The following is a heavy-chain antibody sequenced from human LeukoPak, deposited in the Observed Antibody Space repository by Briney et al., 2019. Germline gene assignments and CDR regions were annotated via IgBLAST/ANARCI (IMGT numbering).Heavy chain of an antibody. D-gene: IGHD2-2*01. CDR1: GFTFSSYA. Sequence: GGSLRLSCTASGFTFSSYAMHWVRQAPGKGLEWVAVISYDGSNKYYADSVKGRFTISRDNSKNTLYLQMNSLRAEDTAVYYCAKVGRGYCSSTSCSRGAFDIWGQGTMVTVSS. V-gene: IGHV3-30-3*01. CDR3: AKVGRGYCSSTSCSRGAFDI. J-gene: IGHJ3*02. CDR2: ISYDGSNK.